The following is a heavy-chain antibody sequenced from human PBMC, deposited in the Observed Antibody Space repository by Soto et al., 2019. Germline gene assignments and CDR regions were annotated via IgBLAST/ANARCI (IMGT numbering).Heavy chain of an antibody. J-gene: IGHJ5*02. CDR1: GYTFTSYA. D-gene: IGHD2-2*02. CDR2: INAGNGNT. Sequence: PSVKVSCKASGYTFTSYAMHWVRQAPGQRLEWMGWINAGNGNTKYSQKFQGRVTITRDTSASTAYMELSSLRSEDTAVYYCARRLGYCSSTSCYTWFDPWGQGTLVTVSS. CDR3: ARRLGYCSSTSCYTWFDP. V-gene: IGHV1-3*01.